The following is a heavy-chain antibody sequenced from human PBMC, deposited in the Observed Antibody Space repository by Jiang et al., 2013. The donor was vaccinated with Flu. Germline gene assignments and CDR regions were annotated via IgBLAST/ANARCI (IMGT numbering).Heavy chain of an antibody. CDR2: IYTSGST. J-gene: IGHJ6*02. Sequence: SGSGLVKPPQTLSLTCTVSGGSISSGSYYWSWIRQPAGKGLEWIGRIYTSGSTNYNPSLKSRVTISVDTSKNQFSLKLSSVTAADTAVYYCARVPIVVVPAAKPPYYYYGMDVWGQGTTVTVSS. CDR1: GGSISSGSYY. V-gene: IGHV4-61*02. CDR3: ARVPIVVVPAAKPPYYYYGMDV. D-gene: IGHD2-2*01.